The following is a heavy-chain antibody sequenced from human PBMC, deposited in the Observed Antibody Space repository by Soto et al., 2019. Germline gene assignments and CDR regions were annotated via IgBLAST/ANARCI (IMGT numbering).Heavy chain of an antibody. J-gene: IGHJ4*02. D-gene: IGHD3-22*01. V-gene: IGHV3-23*01. Sequence: GGSLRLSCASSGITISNYPMSWVRQAPGKGLDWVSGISGSGDRTYYADSAKGRFTISKDISKNSLSLQLDSLGVEDTAVYFCVKDDGGYPSTAPHWGQGTLVTVSS. CDR3: VKDDGGYPSTAPH. CDR2: ISGSGDRT. CDR1: GITISNYP.